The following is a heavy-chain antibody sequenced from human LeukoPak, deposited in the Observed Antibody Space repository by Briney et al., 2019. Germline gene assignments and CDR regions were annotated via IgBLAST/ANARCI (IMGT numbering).Heavy chain of an antibody. CDR1: GFTFSSYW. D-gene: IGHD6-19*01. Sequence: GGSLRLSCKAYGFTFSSYWMDWVRQAPGKGLEWVANIKQDGSEKYYVDSVKGRFTISRDNAKNSLYLQMNSLRAEDTAVYYCARDRDWYSFDSWGQGTLVTVSS. CDR3: ARDRDWYSFDS. V-gene: IGHV3-7*03. J-gene: IGHJ4*02. CDR2: IKQDGSEK.